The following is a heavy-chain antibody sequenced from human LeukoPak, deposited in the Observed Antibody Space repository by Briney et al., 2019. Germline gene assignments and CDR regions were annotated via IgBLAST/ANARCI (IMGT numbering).Heavy chain of an antibody. D-gene: IGHD6-19*01. CDR1: GGSMSSISYY. CDR3: VRVRGYWLVRGYLDY. J-gene: IGHJ4*02. CDR2: IYYSGAN. Sequence: SETLSLTCTVSGGSMSSISYYWGWIRQSPGKGLEWIGSIYYSGANHYNPSLKSRVTMFVDTSKNQFSVKLTSVTATDTAVYYCVRVRGYWLVRGYLDYWGQGTQVTVSS. V-gene: IGHV4-39*02.